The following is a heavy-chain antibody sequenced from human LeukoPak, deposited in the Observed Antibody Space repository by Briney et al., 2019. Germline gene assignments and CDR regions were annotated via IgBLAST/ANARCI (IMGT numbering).Heavy chain of an antibody. J-gene: IGHJ4*02. CDR2: IYYSGST. Sequence: SETLSLTCTVSGGSISSYCWSWIRQPPGKGLEWIGSIYYSGSTNYNPSLKSRVTISVDTSKNQFSLKLSSVTAADTAVYYCASRRGDYDDSSGYAYFDYWGQGTLVTVSS. D-gene: IGHD3-22*01. CDR1: GGSISSYC. V-gene: IGHV4-59*08. CDR3: ASRRGDYDDSSGYAYFDY.